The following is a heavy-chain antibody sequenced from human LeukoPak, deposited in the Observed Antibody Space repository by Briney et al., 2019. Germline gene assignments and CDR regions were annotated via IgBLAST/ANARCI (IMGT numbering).Heavy chain of an antibody. CDR1: GGSISSSSYY. CDR2: MYYRGTT. CDR3: AREYSRSVVAGSRPDL. V-gene: IGHV4-39*02. J-gene: IGHJ4*02. D-gene: IGHD2-15*01. Sequence: SETLSLTFSVSGGSISSSSYYWGWIRQPPGTGLQWVGSMYYRGTTYENSSLKSRLTLSIDTSNNQFSLKLSSATAAATAVYYCAREYSRSVVAGSRPDLWGQGLLVTVSS.